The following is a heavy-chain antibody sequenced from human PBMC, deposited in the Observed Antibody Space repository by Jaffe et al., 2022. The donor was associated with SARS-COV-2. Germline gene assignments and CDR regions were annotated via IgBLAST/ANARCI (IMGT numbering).Heavy chain of an antibody. D-gene: IGHD3-10*01. CDR1: NYSISSGYF. V-gene: IGHV4-38-2*02. Sequence: QVQLQESGPGVVKPSETLSLVCNVSNYSISSGYFWGWIRQPPGKGLEWIGSIYHSGTIHYNPSLKSRLTMSVDASKNQFSLNLNSVTAADTAVYYCARENRRTYSFGSGNTHAYWGPGTLVIVS. J-gene: IGHJ4*02. CDR2: IYHSGTI. CDR3: ARENRRTYSFGSGNTHAY.